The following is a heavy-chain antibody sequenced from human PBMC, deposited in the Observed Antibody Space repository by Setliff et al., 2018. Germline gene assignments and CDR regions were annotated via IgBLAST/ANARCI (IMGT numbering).Heavy chain of an antibody. Sequence: SGGSLRLSCAASGFTFSSYWMHWVRQVPGKGLVWVSRINSDGSSTSYADPVKGRFTISRDNAKNTLFLQMNSLRVEDTAVYYCARDQDGRGRAADYWGQGTLVTVSS. V-gene: IGHV3-74*01. J-gene: IGHJ4*02. D-gene: IGHD1-1*01. CDR1: GFTFSSYW. CDR3: ARDQDGRGRAADY. CDR2: INSDGSST.